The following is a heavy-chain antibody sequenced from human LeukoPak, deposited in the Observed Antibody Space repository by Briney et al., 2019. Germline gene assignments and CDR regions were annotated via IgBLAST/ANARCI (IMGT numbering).Heavy chain of an antibody. V-gene: IGHV3-7*03. J-gene: IGHJ4*02. D-gene: IGHD3-3*02. CDR2: INQDGSEK. CDR1: GLTFSNFW. Sequence: QPGGSLRLSCVASGLTFSNFWMTWVRQAPGEGLEWVASINQDGSEKYYVDSVKGRFIISRDNAKSSLYLQMDSLRAEETAVYHCARGHLWLQNWGQGTLVTVSS. CDR3: ARGHLWLQN.